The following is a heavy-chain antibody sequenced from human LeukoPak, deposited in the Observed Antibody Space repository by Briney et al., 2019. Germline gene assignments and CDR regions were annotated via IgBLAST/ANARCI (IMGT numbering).Heavy chain of an antibody. Sequence: GGSLRLSCTASGFTFSNYAMSWVRQAPGKGLEWVSTISGSDGSTYYADSVKGRFTISRDNSKNTLYLQMNSLRVEDTAIYYCAKVGYGSGTWGQGTLVTVSS. CDR1: GFTFSNYA. D-gene: IGHD3-10*01. V-gene: IGHV3-23*01. CDR3: AKVGYGSGT. J-gene: IGHJ5*02. CDR2: ISGSDGST.